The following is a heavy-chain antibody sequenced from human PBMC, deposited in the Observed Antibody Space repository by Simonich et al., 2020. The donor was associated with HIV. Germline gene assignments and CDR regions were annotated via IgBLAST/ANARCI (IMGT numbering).Heavy chain of an antibody. CDR1: GGSFSGYY. CDR3: ARSADHHYESSGHYFDAFDI. D-gene: IGHD3-22*01. J-gene: IGHJ3*02. CDR2: INRSGST. Sequence: QVQLQQWGAGLLKPSETLSLTCGVYGGSFSGYYWSWIRQPPGKGLEWIGEINRSGSTYYNPALKGRMNVSVDMSKYQFSLKLNSVTAADTAVYYCARSADHHYESSGHYFDAFDIWGQGTMVTVSS. V-gene: IGHV4-34*01.